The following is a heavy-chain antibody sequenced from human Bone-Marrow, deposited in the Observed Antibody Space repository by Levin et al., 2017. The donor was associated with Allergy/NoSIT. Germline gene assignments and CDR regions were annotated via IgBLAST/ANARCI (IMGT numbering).Heavy chain of an antibody. CDR3: ARVTAYSSLPTWWFDP. CDR2: INKDGSTT. V-gene: IGHV3-74*01. Sequence: GSLRLSCAASGFTLSSYWMHWVRQAPGKGLVWVSRINKDGSTTDYADSVKGRFTISRDNAKNTLYLQMNSLRAEDTAVYYCARVTAYSSLPTWWFDPWGQGTLVTVSS. CDR1: GFTLSSYW. J-gene: IGHJ5*02. D-gene: IGHD6-6*01.